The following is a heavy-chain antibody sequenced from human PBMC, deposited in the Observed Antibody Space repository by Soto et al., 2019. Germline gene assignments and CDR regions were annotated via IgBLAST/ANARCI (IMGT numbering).Heavy chain of an antibody. CDR1: GYTFTTYY. V-gene: IGHV1-46*01. D-gene: IGHD3-22*01. Sequence: GASVKVSCKASGYTFTTYYMQWVRQAPGQGLEWMGILNPNGGFTNYAQKFQGRVTMTRDTSTSTVYMELTAADTAVYYCARGGVDYYDSSGYYFSPYYFDYWGQGTLVTAPQ. CDR2: LNPNGGFT. CDR3: ARGGVDYYDSSGYYFSPYYFDY. J-gene: IGHJ4*02.